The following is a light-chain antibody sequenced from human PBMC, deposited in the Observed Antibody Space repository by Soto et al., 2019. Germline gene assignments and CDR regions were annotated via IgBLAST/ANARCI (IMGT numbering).Light chain of an antibody. V-gene: IGLV1-47*01. J-gene: IGLJ1*01. Sequence: QSVLTQPPSASGTPGQRVTISCSGSSSNIGSNYVYWYQQLPGTAPKLLIYRNNQRPSGVPDRFSGSKSGTSASLATSGLRSEDEADYYCAAWDDSLSGRSYVFGTGTKVTVL. CDR1: SSNIGSNY. CDR2: RNN. CDR3: AAWDDSLSGRSYV.